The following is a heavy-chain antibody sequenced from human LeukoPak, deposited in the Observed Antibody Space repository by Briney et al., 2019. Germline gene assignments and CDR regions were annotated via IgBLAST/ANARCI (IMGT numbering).Heavy chain of an antibody. CDR1: GFILRSYA. Sequence: GGSLRLSCSASGFILRSYAMHWVRQAPGKGLEYVSRISDNGGSTYYADSVKGRFTISRDNSKNTLYLQMSSLRAVDTAVYYCVKDNEAGGSPFDRWGQGTLVTVSS. CDR2: ISDNGGST. CDR3: VKDNEAGGSPFDR. V-gene: IGHV3-64D*06. D-gene: IGHD1-1*01. J-gene: IGHJ4*02.